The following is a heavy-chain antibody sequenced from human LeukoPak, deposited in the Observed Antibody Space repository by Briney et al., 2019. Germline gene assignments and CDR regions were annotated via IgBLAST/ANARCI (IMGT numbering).Heavy chain of an antibody. Sequence: PGGSLRLSCTTSGFTFSSYALSWVRQAPGKGLEWVSGIRVSGSTYYSDSVTGRFTISRDNSENTLYLQMSGLRAEDTAVYYCARDLRYFGWLPYSGVVDYWGQGTLVTVSS. V-gene: IGHV3-23*01. CDR3: ARDLRYFGWLPYSGVVDY. CDR1: GFTFSSYA. J-gene: IGHJ4*02. D-gene: IGHD3-9*01. CDR2: IRVSGST.